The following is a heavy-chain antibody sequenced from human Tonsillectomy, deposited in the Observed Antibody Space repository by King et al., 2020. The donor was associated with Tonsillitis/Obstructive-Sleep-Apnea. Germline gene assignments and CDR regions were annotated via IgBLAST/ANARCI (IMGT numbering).Heavy chain of an antibody. CDR3: AGQNLWGYYFDY. D-gene: IGHD7-27*01. CDR2: INHSVST. J-gene: IGHJ4*02. V-gene: IGHV4-34*01. CDR1: GGSFSGYN. Sequence: VQLQQWGAGLLKPSETLSLTCAVYGGSFSGYNWTWIRQPPGKGLEWIGEINHSVSTTYDPSLKSQGTISLDTSKNQFSLKLSSVTAADTAVYYCAGQNLWGYYFDYWGQGTPVTVSS.